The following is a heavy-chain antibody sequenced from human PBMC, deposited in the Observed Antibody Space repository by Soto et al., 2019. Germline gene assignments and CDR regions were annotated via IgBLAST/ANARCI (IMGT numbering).Heavy chain of an antibody. V-gene: IGHV4-39*01. CDR1: GGSVSISSNY. D-gene: IGHD6-19*01. CDR3: AMEWLVGTGAYYFDY. CDR2: IYYRGST. Sequence: QLQLQESGPGLVKPSETLSLTCTVSGGSVSISSNYWGWIRQPPGKGLEWIANIYYRGSTYYNPSLKNPVTISLDTSKNQVSLKLRSVTAADTAVYYCAMEWLVGTGAYYFDYWGQGTLVTVSS. J-gene: IGHJ4*01.